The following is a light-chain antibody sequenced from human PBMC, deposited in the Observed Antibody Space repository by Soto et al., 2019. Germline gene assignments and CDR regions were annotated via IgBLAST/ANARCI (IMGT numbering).Light chain of an antibody. J-gene: IGKJ5*01. CDR1: QSVSSAY. Sequence: EIVLTQSPGTLSLSPGERATLSCRASQSVSSAYLAWYQQKPGQAPRLLISGASGRATGIPDRFSGSGSGTDFSLTISGLEPEDFAVYYCQQYGGSVPITFGQGTRLDIK. CDR2: GAS. V-gene: IGKV3-20*01. CDR3: QQYGGSVPIT.